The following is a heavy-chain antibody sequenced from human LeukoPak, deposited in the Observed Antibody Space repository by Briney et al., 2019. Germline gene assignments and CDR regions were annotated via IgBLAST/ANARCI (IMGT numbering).Heavy chain of an antibody. J-gene: IGHJ4*02. Sequence: ASVKVSCKASGYTFTSYYMHWVRQAPRQGLEWMGIINPSGGSTSYAQKFQGRVTMTRDTSTSTVYMELSSLRSEDTAVYYCARAVGATTSLPYYDYWGQGTLVTVSS. CDR2: INPSGGST. D-gene: IGHD1-26*01. CDR3: ARAVGATTSLPYYDY. V-gene: IGHV1-46*01. CDR1: GYTFTSYY.